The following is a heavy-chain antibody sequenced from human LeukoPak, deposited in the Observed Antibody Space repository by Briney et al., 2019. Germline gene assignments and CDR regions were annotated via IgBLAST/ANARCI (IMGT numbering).Heavy chain of an antibody. CDR2: INHSGST. V-gene: IGHV4-34*01. D-gene: IGHD6-6*01. J-gene: IGHJ4*02. CDR1: GGSLSGFY. Sequence: PSETLSLTCAVYGGSLSGFYWSWIRQPPGKGLEWIGEINHSGSTNYNPSLKSRVTISVDTSKNQFSLKLSSVTAADTAVYYCARRIAARRGDFDYWGQGTLVTVSS. CDR3: ARRIAARRGDFDY.